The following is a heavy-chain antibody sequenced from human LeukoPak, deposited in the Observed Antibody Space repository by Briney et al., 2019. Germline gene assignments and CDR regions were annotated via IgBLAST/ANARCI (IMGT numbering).Heavy chain of an antibody. J-gene: IGHJ4*02. CDR1: GSTSKIYW. CDR2: INIDGRNT. D-gene: IGHD6-19*01. V-gene: IGHV3-74*01. Sequence: PGGSLRLSCAASGSTSKIYWMHWVRQAPGKGLVWVSHINIDGRNTRYADSVKGRFTISRDNAKNSLYLQTNSLRAEDTAVYYCARPGRPGIAVAGSRYWGQGTLVTVSS. CDR3: ARPGRPGIAVAGSRY.